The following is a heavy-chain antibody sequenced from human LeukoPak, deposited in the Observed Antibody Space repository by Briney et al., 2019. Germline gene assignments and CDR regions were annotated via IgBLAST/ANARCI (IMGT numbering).Heavy chain of an antibody. CDR1: GFTFSSYA. J-gene: IGHJ6*03. CDR2: INWNGGST. D-gene: IGHD2-15*01. V-gene: IGHV3-20*04. Sequence: GGSLRLSCAASGFTFSSYAMSWVRQAPGKGLEWVSGINWNGGSTGYADSVKGRFTISRDNAKNSLYLQMNSLRAEDTAVYYCARFRSGGTFRASLYYYYYYMDVWGKGTTVTVSS. CDR3: ARFRSGGTFRASLYYYYYYMDV.